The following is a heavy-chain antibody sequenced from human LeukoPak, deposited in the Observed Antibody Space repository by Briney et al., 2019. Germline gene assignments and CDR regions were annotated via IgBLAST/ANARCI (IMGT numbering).Heavy chain of an antibody. D-gene: IGHD6-6*01. CDR3: ATSIAAHFDY. CDR1: GFTFSSYA. V-gene: IGHV3-23*01. Sequence: GGSLRLSCAASGFTFSSYAMSWVRQAPGKGLEWVSAISGSGGSTYYADSVKGRFTISRDNSKSTLYLQMNSLRTEDTAVYYCATSIAAHFDYWGQGTLVTVSS. CDR2: ISGSGGST. J-gene: IGHJ4*02.